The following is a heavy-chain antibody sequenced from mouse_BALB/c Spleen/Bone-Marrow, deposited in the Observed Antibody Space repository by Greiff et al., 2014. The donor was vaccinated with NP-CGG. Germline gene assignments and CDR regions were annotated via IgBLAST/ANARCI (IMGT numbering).Heavy chain of an antibody. V-gene: IGHV2-9*02. Sequence: VNVVESGPGLVAPSQSLSITCTVSGFSLTSYGVHWVRQSPGKGLEWLGAIWAGGSKNYNSALMSRLSITKDNSKNQVFLEMDSLQTDDTAMYYCARVFATATWGFAYWGQGTLVTVSA. CDR2: IWAGGSK. CDR3: ARVFATATWGFAY. D-gene: IGHD1-2*01. CDR1: GFSLTSYG. J-gene: IGHJ3*01.